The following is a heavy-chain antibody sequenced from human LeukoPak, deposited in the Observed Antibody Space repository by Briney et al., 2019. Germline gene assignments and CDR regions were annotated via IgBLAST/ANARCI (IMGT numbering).Heavy chain of an antibody. D-gene: IGHD3-3*01. V-gene: IGHV4-61*02. CDR2: IYTSGST. CDR1: GGSISSGSYY. J-gene: IGHJ3*02. CDR3: ARDRVGITIFAAHHDAFDI. Sequence: PSETLSLTGTVSGGSISSGSYYWSWIRQPAGKGLEWIGRIYTSGSTNYNPSLKSRVTISVDTSKNQFSLKLSSVTAADTAVYYCARDRVGITIFAAHHDAFDIWGQGTMVTVSS.